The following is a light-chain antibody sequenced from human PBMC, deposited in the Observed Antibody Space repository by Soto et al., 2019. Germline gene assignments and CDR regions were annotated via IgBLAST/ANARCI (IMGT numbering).Light chain of an antibody. CDR3: QQFGSPWT. V-gene: IGKV3-20*01. J-gene: IGKJ2*02. CDR2: GAA. CDR1: QTVSSNY. Sequence: EIVLTQSPGTLSLSPGERATLSCRAGQTVSSNYLAWYQQKPGQAPRLLIHGAATRATGIPDRFSGSGSGTEFTLTISRLETEDSAVYYCQQFGSPWTFGQGTRLEI.